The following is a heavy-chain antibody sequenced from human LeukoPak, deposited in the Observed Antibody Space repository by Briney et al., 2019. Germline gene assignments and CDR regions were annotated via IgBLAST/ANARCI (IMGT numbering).Heavy chain of an antibody. Sequence: ASVKVSCKASGYTFTGYYMHWVRQAPGQGLEWMGWINPNSGGTNYAQKFQGRVTMTRDTSISTAYMELSRLRSDDTAVYYCARGLSSSLPGTWNWFDPWGQGTLVTVSS. CDR1: GYTFTGYY. CDR3: ARGLSSSLPGTWNWFDP. D-gene: IGHD6-13*01. J-gene: IGHJ5*02. V-gene: IGHV1-2*02. CDR2: INPNSGGT.